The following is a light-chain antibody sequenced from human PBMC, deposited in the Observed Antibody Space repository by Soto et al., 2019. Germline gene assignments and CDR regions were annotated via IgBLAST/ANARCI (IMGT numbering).Light chain of an antibody. Sequence: DSQMTQSPSTLAASVGDRVTINCRASQSISSWLAWYQQKPGKAPKLLIYKASLLQSGVPSRFSGSGSGTEFTLTFSSLQPEDFATYYCKQYDRYPVTFGGGTKVDIK. J-gene: IGKJ4*01. V-gene: IGKV1-5*03. CDR1: QSISSW. CDR3: KQYDRYPVT. CDR2: KAS.